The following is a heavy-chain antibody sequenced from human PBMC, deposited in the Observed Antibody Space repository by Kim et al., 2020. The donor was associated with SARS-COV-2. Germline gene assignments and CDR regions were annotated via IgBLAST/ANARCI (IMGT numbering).Heavy chain of an antibody. CDR1: DGSINSGGFY. D-gene: IGHD6-13*01. Sequence: SETLSLTCNVSDGSINSGGFYWSWVRQHPGKGLEWIGYIYYNGNPYYNPSFKSRVTISVAASKRHFSLKLSSVTAADTAVYYCARDLQPLWGDADTAGVLGYWGRGILVTVSS. V-gene: IGHV4-31*03. CDR2: IYYNGNP. J-gene: IGHJ4*02. CDR3: ARDLQPLWGDADTAGVLGY.